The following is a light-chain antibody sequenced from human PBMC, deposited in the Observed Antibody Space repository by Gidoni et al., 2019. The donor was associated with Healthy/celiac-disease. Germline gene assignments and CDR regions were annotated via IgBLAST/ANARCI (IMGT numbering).Light chain of an antibody. CDR1: QSVSSSY. J-gene: IGKJ2*01. V-gene: IGKV3-20*01. CDR3: QQYGSSLYT. CDR2: GAS. Sequence: EIVLTQSPGTLSLSPGERATLSCRASQSVSSSYLAWYQHKPGQAPRLLIYGASSSATGIPDRFSGSGSGTDFTLTISRLEPEDFAVYYCQQYGSSLYTFGQGTKLEIK.